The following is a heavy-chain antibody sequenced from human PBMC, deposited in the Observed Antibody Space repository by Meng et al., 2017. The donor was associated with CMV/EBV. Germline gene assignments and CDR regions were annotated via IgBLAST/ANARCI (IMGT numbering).Heavy chain of an antibody. CDR2: IKQDGSEK. V-gene: IGHV3-7*01. CDR3: ARGYCSGGSCYSWDYYYGMDV. J-gene: IGHJ6*02. D-gene: IGHD2-15*01. CDR1: GFTFSSYW. Sequence: GESLKISCAASGFTFSSYWMSWVRQAPGKGLEWVANIKQDGSEKYYVDSVKGRFTISRDNAKNSLYLQMNSLRAEDTAVYYCARGYCSGGSCYSWDYYYGMDVWGQGTTVTVSS.